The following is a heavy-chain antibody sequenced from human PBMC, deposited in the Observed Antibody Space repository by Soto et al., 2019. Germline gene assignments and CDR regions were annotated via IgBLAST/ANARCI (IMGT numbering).Heavy chain of an antibody. Sequence: QVQVVESGGGVVQHGRSLRISCAASGFTFSSFGMHWVRQAPGKGLEWVSLIWYDGSKKSYGDSVKGRFTISRDNSRNTVYLQMNSLRADDTAVYYCARDASYYSLWSGYYPSRNGMDVWGQGTTVTVSS. CDR2: IWYDGSKK. CDR3: ARDASYYSLWSGYYPSRNGMDV. J-gene: IGHJ6*02. CDR1: GFTFSSFG. V-gene: IGHV3-33*01. D-gene: IGHD3-3*01.